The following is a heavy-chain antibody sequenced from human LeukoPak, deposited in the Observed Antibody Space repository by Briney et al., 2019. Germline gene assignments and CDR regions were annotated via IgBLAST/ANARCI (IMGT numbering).Heavy chain of an antibody. CDR3: ARAPRDRGYCGATSCFEYMDV. Sequence: SETLSLTCTVSGASFSSYYWSWLRQPPGKGLEWIADIFYNGNTKYNPSLKSRVTISVDTSKTQFSLKVTSVTAADTAVYYCARAPRDRGYCGATSCFEYMDVWGRGTTVTISS. D-gene: IGHD2-2*01. CDR1: GASFSSYY. CDR2: IFYNGNT. J-gene: IGHJ6*03. V-gene: IGHV4-59*01.